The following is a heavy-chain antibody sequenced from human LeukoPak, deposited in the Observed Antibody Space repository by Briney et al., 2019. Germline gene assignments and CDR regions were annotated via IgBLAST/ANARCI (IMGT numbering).Heavy chain of an antibody. CDR3: ARVDVVVVPAPAGY. CDR1: GGTFSSYA. V-gene: IGHV1-18*01. Sequence: GASVKVSCKASGGTFSSYAISWVRQAPGQGLEWMGWISAYNGDTNYAQNLQGRVTMTTDTSTSTAYMELRSLRSDDTAVYYCARVDVVVVPAPAGYWGQGTLVTVSS. D-gene: IGHD2-2*01. CDR2: ISAYNGDT. J-gene: IGHJ4*02.